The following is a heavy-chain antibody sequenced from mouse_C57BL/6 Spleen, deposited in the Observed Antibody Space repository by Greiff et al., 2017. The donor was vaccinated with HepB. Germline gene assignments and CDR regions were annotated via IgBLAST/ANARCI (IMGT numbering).Heavy chain of an antibody. CDR2: INPGSGGT. CDR1: GYAFTNYL. V-gene: IGHV1-54*01. Sequence: VQLQQSGAELVRPGTSVKLSCKASGYAFTNYLIEWVKQRPGQGLEWIGVINPGSGGTNYNEKFKGKATLTADKSSSTAYMQLSSLTSEDSAVYFCARRDYGSSWFAYWGQGTLVTVSA. J-gene: IGHJ3*01. D-gene: IGHD1-1*01. CDR3: ARRDYGSSWFAY.